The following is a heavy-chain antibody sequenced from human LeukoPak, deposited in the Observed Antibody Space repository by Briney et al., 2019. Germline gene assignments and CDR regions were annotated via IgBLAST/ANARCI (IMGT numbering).Heavy chain of an antibody. CDR3: ATVSSGGSAGYYFDY. D-gene: IGHD2-15*01. J-gene: IGHJ4*02. Sequence: SETLSLTCTVSGGSISSSNWWSWVRQPPGKGLEWIGEIFHSGSTNYKPSLKSRVTITVDKSRNQFSLKLTSVTPADTAMYYCATVSSGGSAGYYFDYWGQGTLVIVSS. CDR2: IFHSGST. V-gene: IGHV4-4*02. CDR1: GGSISSSNW.